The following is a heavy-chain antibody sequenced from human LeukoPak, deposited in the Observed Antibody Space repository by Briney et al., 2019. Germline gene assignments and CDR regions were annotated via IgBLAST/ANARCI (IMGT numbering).Heavy chain of an antibody. D-gene: IGHD3-10*01. CDR1: GYTFTSYG. CDR3: ARGGAGDAFDI. J-gene: IGHJ3*02. CDR2: ISAYNGNT. Sequence: ASVKVSCKASGYTFTSYGISWVRQAPGQGLEWMGWISAYNGNTNYAQKFQGRVTITRNTSMSTAYMELSSLRSEDTAVYYCARGGAGDAFDIWGQGTMVTVSS. V-gene: IGHV1-18*01.